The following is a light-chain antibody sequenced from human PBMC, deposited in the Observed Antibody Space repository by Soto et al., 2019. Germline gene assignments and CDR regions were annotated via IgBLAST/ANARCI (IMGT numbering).Light chain of an antibody. CDR3: QNRSNWPLT. CDR2: DAS. Sequence: ELGLTQSPSTLSFSPGERATLSCRASQSVSSYLAWYQQKPGQAPRLLIDDASNMATGIPARFSGSGSGTDFTRTITSLEPEDFAVYYWQNRSNWPLTFGGGTKVEIK. J-gene: IGKJ4*01. CDR1: QSVSSY. V-gene: IGKV3-11*01.